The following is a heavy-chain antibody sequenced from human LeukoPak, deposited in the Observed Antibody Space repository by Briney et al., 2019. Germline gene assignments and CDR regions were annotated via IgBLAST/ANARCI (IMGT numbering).Heavy chain of an antibody. J-gene: IGHJ4*02. D-gene: IGHD3-10*01. CDR3: ARDWRGSVSMAARDY. Sequence: SETLSLTCTVSGGSISSSTFYWGWIRQPPGKGLEWIGSFFYNGNTYYNPSLKSRVTISVDTSENQFPLKLSSVTAADTAVYYCARDWRGSVSMAARDYWGQGTLVTVSS. CDR1: GGSISSSTFY. CDR2: FFYNGNT. V-gene: IGHV4-39*06.